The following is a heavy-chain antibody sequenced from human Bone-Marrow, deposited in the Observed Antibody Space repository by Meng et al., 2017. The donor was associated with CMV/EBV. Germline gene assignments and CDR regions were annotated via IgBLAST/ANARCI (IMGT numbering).Heavy chain of an antibody. J-gene: IGHJ4*01. CDR2: ISSTGYNT. CDR1: GITFSTAW. CDR3: ARNDYPDY. V-gene: IGHV3-11*04. Sequence: GESLKISCAASGITFSTAWMSWVRQAPGKGLEWISHISSTGYNTYSADSVKGRFTISRDNAKNALYLQMNSLRVEDTAVYYCARNDYPDYWGQGTLVTVSS. D-gene: IGHD4-11*01.